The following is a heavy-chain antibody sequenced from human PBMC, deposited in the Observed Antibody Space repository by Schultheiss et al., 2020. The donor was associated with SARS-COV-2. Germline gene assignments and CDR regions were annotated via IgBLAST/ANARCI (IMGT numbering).Heavy chain of an antibody. Sequence: SETLSLTCTVSGYSISSGYYWGWIRQPPGKGLEWIGSIYHSGSTYYNPSLKSRVTISVDTSKNQFSLKLSSVTAADTAVYYCARGRWYSRTYDYWGQGTLVTVSS. CDR3: ARGRWYSRTYDY. D-gene: IGHD6-13*01. J-gene: IGHJ4*02. CDR2: IYHSGST. V-gene: IGHV4-38-2*02. CDR1: GYSISSGYY.